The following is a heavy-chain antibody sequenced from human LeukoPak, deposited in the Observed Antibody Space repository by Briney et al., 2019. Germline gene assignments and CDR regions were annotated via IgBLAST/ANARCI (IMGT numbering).Heavy chain of an antibody. CDR1: GSTFTAYY. D-gene: IGHD7-27*01. J-gene: IGHJ2*01. CDR3: AIQPWGSGNNWYFDL. Sequence: ASVKASCKPSGSTFTAYYIHWVRQSPGPGLEWMGWFSPNSGGTDYAQKFKGRVTMTRDTSISTTYVELSSLTSDDTAVYYCAIQPWGSGNNWYFDLWGRGTLVTVSS. CDR2: FSPNSGGT. V-gene: IGHV1-2*02.